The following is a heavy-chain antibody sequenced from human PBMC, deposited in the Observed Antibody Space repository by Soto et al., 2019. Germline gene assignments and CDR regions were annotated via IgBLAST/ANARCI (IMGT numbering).Heavy chain of an antibody. CDR2: IDPSDSYT. CDR3: VRRYRSSGSYFTRGTFDY. CDR1: GYSFTSYW. D-gene: IGHD3-10*01. J-gene: IGHJ4*02. V-gene: IGHV5-10-1*01. Sequence: EVQLVQSGAEVKKPGESLRISCKGSGYSFTSYWISWVRQMPGKGLEWMGRIDPSDSYTNYSPSFQGHVTMSADKSISTAYLQWNSLNSSDSALSYFVRRYRSSGSYFTRGTFDYWGQGTLVTVSA.